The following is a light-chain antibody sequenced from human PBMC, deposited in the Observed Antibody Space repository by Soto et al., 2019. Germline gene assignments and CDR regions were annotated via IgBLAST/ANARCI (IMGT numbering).Light chain of an antibody. Sequence: QSVLTQPPAVAAAPGQKVTISCSGSSSNIGGNCVSRYQQLPGTAPNFFIYDDNKGPAGIPDRFSGSKSRTSATLGITGYQTGDEADYYSGSWDGSLSANVFGTGSKVTGL. CDR2: DDN. J-gene: IGLJ1*01. CDR3: GSWDGSLSANV. V-gene: IGLV1-51*01. CDR1: SSNIGGNC.